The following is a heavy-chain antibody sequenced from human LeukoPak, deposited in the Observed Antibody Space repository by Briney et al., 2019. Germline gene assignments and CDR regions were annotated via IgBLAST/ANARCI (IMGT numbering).Heavy chain of an antibody. CDR2: IYHSGST. V-gene: IGHV4-30-2*01. J-gene: IGHJ5*02. CDR3: ARGRKSITIFGVAPGWFDP. D-gene: IGHD3-3*01. Sequence: SQTLSLTCAVSGGSISSGGYSWSWIRQPPGKGLEWIGYIYHSGSTYYNPSLKSRVTISVDRSKNQFSLKLSSVTAADTAVYYCARGRKSITIFGVAPGWFDPWGQGTLVTVSS. CDR1: GGSISSGGYS.